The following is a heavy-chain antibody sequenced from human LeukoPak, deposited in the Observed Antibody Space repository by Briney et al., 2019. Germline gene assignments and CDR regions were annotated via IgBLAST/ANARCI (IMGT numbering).Heavy chain of an antibody. CDR2: ISATGGST. D-gene: IGHD4-23*01. CDR3: ARGRPHGNDY. CDR1: GFTFNNYA. J-gene: IGHJ4*02. V-gene: IGHV3-23*01. Sequence: GGSLRLSCAASGFTFNNYALSWVRQAPGKGLEWVSGISATGGSTYYADSVKGRFTISRDNSKNTLYLQMNSLRVEDTAVYYCARGRPHGNDYWGQGTLVTVSS.